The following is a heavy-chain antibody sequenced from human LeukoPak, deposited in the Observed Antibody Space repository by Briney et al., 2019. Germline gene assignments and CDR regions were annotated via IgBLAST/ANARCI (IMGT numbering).Heavy chain of an antibody. CDR2: ISAYNGNT. CDR3: ARDPQPSYYYDSSGYYLPDY. V-gene: IGHV1-18*01. Sequence: GASVKVSCKASGYTFTSYGISWVRQAPGQGLEWVGWISAYNGNTNYAQKLQGRVTMTTDTSTSTAYMELRSLRSDDTAVYYCARDPQPSYYYDSSGYYLPDYWGQGTLVNVSS. D-gene: IGHD3-22*01. J-gene: IGHJ4*02. CDR1: GYTFTSYG.